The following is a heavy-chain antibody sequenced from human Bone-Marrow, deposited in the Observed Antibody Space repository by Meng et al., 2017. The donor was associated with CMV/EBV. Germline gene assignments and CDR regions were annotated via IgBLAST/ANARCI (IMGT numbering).Heavy chain of an antibody. D-gene: IGHD2-2*01. V-gene: IGHV3-30*02. CDR3: AKFVVVPAATDY. J-gene: IGHJ4*02. Sequence: GGSLRLSCAASGFTFSNAWMSWVRQAPGKGLEWVAFIRYDGSNKYYADSVKGRFTISRDNSKNTLYLQMNSLRAEDTAVYYCAKFVVVPAATDYWGQGTLVTVSS. CDR1: GFTFSNAW. CDR2: IRYDGSNK.